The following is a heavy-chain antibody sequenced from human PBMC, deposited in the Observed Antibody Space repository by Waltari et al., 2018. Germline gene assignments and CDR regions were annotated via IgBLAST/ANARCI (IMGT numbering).Heavy chain of an antibody. CDR3: SVSLNY. CDR1: GFTFDNYW. Sequence: EVQLVESGGGLVQPGGSLRLPCTPSGFTFDNYWMDWFRQAPGKGLEWVANIKQDGSESHYVDSVKGRFTISRDNAQNLLYLQMNSLRAGDTAVYYCSVSLNYWGQGTLVTVSS. CDR2: IKQDGSES. J-gene: IGHJ4*02. V-gene: IGHV3-7*01.